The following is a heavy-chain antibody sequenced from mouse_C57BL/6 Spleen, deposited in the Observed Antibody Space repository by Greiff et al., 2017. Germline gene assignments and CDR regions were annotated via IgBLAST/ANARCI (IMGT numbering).Heavy chain of an antibody. CDR3: ARPTTLYAMDY. CDR1: GFTFSDYG. V-gene: IGHV5-17*01. J-gene: IGHJ4*01. D-gene: IGHD2-13*01. Sequence: DVHLVESGGGLVKPGGSLKLSCAASGFTFSDYGMHWVRQAPEKGLEWVAYISSGSSTIYYADTVKGRFTISRDNAKNTLFLQMTSLRSEDTAMYYCARPTTLYAMDYWGQGTSVTVSS. CDR2: ISSGSSTI.